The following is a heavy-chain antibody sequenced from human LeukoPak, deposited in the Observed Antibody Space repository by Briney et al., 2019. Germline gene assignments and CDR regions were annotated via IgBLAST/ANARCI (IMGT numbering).Heavy chain of an antibody. CDR1: GFTVSSNY. Sequence: GGSLRLSCAASGFTVSSNYMSWVRQAPGKGLEWVSVIYGGGSTYYADSVKGRFTISRDTSKNTLNLQMNSLRAEDTAVYYCTTGRSPIVVVPAVLTFDYWGQGTLVTVSS. CDR2: IYGGGST. D-gene: IGHD2-2*01. CDR3: TTGRSPIVVVPAVLTFDY. V-gene: IGHV3-53*01. J-gene: IGHJ4*02.